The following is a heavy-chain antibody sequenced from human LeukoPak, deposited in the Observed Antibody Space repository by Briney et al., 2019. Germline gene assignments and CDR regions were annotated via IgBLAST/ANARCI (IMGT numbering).Heavy chain of an antibody. CDR1: GFTFSSYE. Sequence: TGGSLRLSCAASGFTFSSYEMSWVRQAPGKGLEWVSVIYSGGSIYYADSVKGRFTISRDNSKNTLYLQMNSLRAEDTAVYYCARESLYYYDSSGYSVYWGQGTLVTVSS. J-gene: IGHJ4*02. CDR2: IYSGGSI. CDR3: ARESLYYYDSSGYSVY. V-gene: IGHV3-66*01. D-gene: IGHD3-22*01.